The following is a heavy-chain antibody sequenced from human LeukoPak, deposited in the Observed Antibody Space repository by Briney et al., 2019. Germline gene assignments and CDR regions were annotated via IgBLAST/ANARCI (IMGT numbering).Heavy chain of an antibody. CDR3: ARHYGGNSVGVYYDY. CDR1: GFTVRSNY. V-gene: IGHV3-66*04. D-gene: IGHD4-23*01. J-gene: IGHJ4*02. Sequence: GGSLRLSCAASGFTVRSNYMSWVRQAPGKGLEWVSVIYNDGTTYYADSVKGRFTISRDTFKNTLYLQMNTLRAEDTAVYYGARHYGGNSVGVYYDYWGQGTLVTVSS. CDR2: IYNDGTT.